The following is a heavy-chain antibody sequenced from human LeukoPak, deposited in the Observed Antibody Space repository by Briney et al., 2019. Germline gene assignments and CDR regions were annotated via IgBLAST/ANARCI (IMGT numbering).Heavy chain of an antibody. Sequence: SVKVSCKASGGTFSSYAISWVRQAPGQGLEWMGRIIPILGIANYAQKFQGRVTITADKSTSTAYMELSSLRSEDTAVYYCARGSSSGWYDATNYWGLGTLVTVSS. V-gene: IGHV1-69*04. CDR1: GGTFSSYA. CDR3: ARGSSSGWYDATNY. D-gene: IGHD6-19*01. J-gene: IGHJ4*02. CDR2: IIPILGIA.